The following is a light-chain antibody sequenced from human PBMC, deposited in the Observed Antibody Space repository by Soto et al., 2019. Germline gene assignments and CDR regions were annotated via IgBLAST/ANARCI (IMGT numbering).Light chain of an antibody. CDR1: SSDVGSDNL. CDR2: EVN. V-gene: IGLV2-23*02. Sequence: QFALTQPASVSGSPGQSITISCTGSSSDVGSDNLVSWYQQHPGKAPKLMIYEVNKRPSGVSNRFSGSKSGNTASLTISGLQAEDEADYYCCSYGSSRTYVFGTGTKLTVL. J-gene: IGLJ1*01. CDR3: CSYGSSRTYV.